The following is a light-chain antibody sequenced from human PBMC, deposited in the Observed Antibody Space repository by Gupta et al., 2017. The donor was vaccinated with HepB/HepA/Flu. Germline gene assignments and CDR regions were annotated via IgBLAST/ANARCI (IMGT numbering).Light chain of an antibody. CDR1: QDISSH. CDR2: AAS. J-gene: IGKJ5*01. Sequence: DIQLTQSPSFLSASVGDRVTITCRASQDISSHLVWYQQKAGKAPKLLIYAASTLQSGVPSRFSGSGSGTEFTLTISSLQPEDFATYYCQQVNRYPITFGQGTQVEIK. V-gene: IGKV1-9*01. CDR3: QQVNRYPIT.